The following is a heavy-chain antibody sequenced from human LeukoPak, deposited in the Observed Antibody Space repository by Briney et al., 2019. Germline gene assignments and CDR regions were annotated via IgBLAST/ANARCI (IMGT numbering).Heavy chain of an antibody. CDR2: ISSSSSTI. CDR3: AKRPSDYGDYVSYFDY. J-gene: IGHJ4*02. Sequence: GGSLRLSCAASGFTFSSYSMNWVRQAPGKGLEWVSYISSSSSTIYYADSVKGRFTISRDNAKNSLYLQMNSLRAEDTAVYYCAKRPSDYGDYVSYFDYWGQGTLVTVSS. V-gene: IGHV3-48*04. CDR1: GFTFSSYS. D-gene: IGHD4-17*01.